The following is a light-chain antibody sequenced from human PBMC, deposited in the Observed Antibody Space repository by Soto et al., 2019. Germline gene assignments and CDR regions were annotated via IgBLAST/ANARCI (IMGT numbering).Light chain of an antibody. Sequence: QSVLTQPPSASGTPGQRVTISCSVSNSNIGSNPVHWYQQFPGTAPKVLIYSNYQRPSGVPDRFSGSKSGTSASLAISGLQSEDEADYYCAAWDDRLSDLLFGGGTKVTVL. CDR2: SNY. V-gene: IGLV1-44*01. CDR1: NSNIGSNP. J-gene: IGLJ2*01. CDR3: AAWDDRLSDLL.